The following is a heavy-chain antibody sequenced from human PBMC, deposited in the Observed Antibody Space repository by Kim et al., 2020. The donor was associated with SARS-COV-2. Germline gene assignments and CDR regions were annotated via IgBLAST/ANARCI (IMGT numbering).Heavy chain of an antibody. Sequence: LSLTCAASGFTFSDYYMNWIRPAPGKGLEWVSYISSSSSYTNYADSVKGRFTISRDNAKNSLYLQMNSLRVEDTAVYYCARVANPGIAAAGRSGFDYWGQGTLVTVSS. D-gene: IGHD6-13*01. CDR3: ARVANPGIAAAGRSGFDY. J-gene: IGHJ4*02. CDR1: GFTFSDYY. V-gene: IGHV3-11*06. CDR2: ISSSSSYT.